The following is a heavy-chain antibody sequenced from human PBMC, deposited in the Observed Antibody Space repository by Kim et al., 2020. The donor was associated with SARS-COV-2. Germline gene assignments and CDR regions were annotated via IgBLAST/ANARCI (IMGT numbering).Heavy chain of an antibody. CDR1: GFTFSNAW. Sequence: GGSLRLSCAASGFTFSNAWMSWVRQAPGKGLEWVGRIKSKTDGGTTDYAAPVKGRFTISRDDSKNTLYLQMNSLKTEDTAVYYCTTDLTEQEAFDIWGQGTMVTVSS. CDR2: IKSKTDGGTT. J-gene: IGHJ3*02. V-gene: IGHV3-15*01. D-gene: IGHD7-27*01. CDR3: TTDLTEQEAFDI.